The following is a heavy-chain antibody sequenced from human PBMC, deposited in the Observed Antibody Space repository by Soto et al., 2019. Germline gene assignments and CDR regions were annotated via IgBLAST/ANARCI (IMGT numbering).Heavy chain of an antibody. CDR3: ARPAVAALKGGIDY. J-gene: IGHJ4*02. CDR2: IYYSGST. Sequence: QLQLQESGPGLVKPSETLSLTCTVSGGSISSSSYYWGWIRQPPGKGLEWIGSIYYSGSTYYNPSLKSRVTISVDTSKNQFSLKLSSVTAADTAVYYCARPAVAALKGGIDYWGQGTLVTVSS. D-gene: IGHD6-19*01. V-gene: IGHV4-39*01. CDR1: GGSISSSSYY.